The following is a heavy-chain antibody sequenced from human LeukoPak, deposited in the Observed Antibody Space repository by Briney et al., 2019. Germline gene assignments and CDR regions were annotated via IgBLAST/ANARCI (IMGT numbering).Heavy chain of an antibody. J-gene: IGHJ5*02. V-gene: IGHV4-59*01. CDR2: IYYSGST. Sequence: SETLSLTCTVSGGSISSYYWSWIRQPPGKGLEWIGYIYYSGSTNYNPSLKSRVTISVDTSKNQFSLKLSSVTAADTAVYYCARMYYDFWSGYYPWFDPWGQETLVTVSS. CDR3: ARMYYDFWSGYYPWFDP. D-gene: IGHD3-3*01. CDR1: GGSISSYY.